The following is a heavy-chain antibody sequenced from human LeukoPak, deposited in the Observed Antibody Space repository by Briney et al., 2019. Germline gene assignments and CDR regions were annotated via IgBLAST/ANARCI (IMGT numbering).Heavy chain of an antibody. J-gene: IGHJ4*02. CDR2: IYNSGIT. CDR1: GGSISSYY. D-gene: IGHD3-9*01. Sequence: PSETLSLTCTVFGGSISSYYWSWIRKPPGKGLEWIGYIYNSGITNKNPSLKSRVTISGDTSKNQFSLKLISVTAADTAVHYCTRHGDVRYFAWLKDGFDYWGQGTLVTVPS. CDR3: TRHGDVRYFAWLKDGFDY. V-gene: IGHV4-4*09.